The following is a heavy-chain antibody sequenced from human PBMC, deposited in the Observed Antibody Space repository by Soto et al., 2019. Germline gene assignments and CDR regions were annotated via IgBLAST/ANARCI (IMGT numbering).Heavy chain of an antibody. D-gene: IGHD2-21*02. CDR3: SKRPMYAGDCWYFDD. J-gene: IGHJ4*02. CDR1: GFNFRTYA. Sequence: EVRLLESGGGSEQPGGSLRLSCAASGFNFRTYAMYWVRQAPGKGLEWVSAIDDGNSAYYADSVKGRFIISRDNSRNTLYLQMDGLRGDYTAIYFCSKRPMYAGDCWYFDDWGQGILVTVSS. CDR2: IDDGNSA. V-gene: IGHV3-23*05.